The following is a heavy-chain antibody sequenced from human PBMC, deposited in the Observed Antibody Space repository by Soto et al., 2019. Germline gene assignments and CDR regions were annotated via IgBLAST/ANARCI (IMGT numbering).Heavy chain of an antibody. CDR3: ARERYCSSTSCYDDYYSYMDV. Sequence: PSETLSLTCTFSGGSISSGGYYWSWIRQHPGKGLEWIGYIYYSGSTYYNPSLKSRVTISVDTSKNQFSLKLSSVTAADTAVYYCARERYCSSTSCYDDYYSYMDVWGKGTTVTVSS. CDR2: IYYSGST. CDR1: GGSISSGGYY. D-gene: IGHD2-2*01. J-gene: IGHJ6*03. V-gene: IGHV4-31*03.